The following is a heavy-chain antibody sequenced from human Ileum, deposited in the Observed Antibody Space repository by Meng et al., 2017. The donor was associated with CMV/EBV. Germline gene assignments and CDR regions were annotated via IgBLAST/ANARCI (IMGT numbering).Heavy chain of an antibody. J-gene: IGHJ3*02. CDR1: GFTFSSYW. Sequence: GGSLRLSCAASGFTFSSYWMSWVRQAPGKGLEWVANIKQDGSEKYYVDSVKGRFTVSRDNSNNTLFLQMDSLRVEDTAVYYCARDGWASTVTKSDDAFDIWGQGTMVTVSS. CDR2: IKQDGSEK. V-gene: IGHV3-7*01. D-gene: IGHD4-17*01. CDR3: ARDGWASTVTKSDDAFDI.